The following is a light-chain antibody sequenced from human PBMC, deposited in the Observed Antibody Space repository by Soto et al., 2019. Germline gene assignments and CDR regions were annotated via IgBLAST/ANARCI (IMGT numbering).Light chain of an antibody. Sequence: EIVLTQSPATLSLSPGERATLSCRASQRVSSSSLAWYQHKPGQSPSLLVFGVSSRDPDIPDRFSGSGSGTYFTLTINTLEPEDFAVYFCQKYSISSTFGQGTKVEIK. J-gene: IGKJ1*01. CDR3: QKYSISST. CDR2: GVS. V-gene: IGKV3-20*01. CDR1: QRVSSSS.